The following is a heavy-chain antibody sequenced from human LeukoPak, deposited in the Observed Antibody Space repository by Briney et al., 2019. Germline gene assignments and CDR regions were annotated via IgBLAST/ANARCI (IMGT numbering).Heavy chain of an antibody. D-gene: IGHD2-2*01. J-gene: IGHJ4*02. V-gene: IGHV3-21*01. Sequence: GGSLRLSCAASGFTFSSYSMNWVRQAPGKGLEWVSSISSSSSYIYYADSVKGRFTISRDNAKNSLYLQMNSLRAEDTAVYYCARDPPGYCSSTSCRGLVATKDYWGQGTLVTVSS. CDR1: GFTFSSYS. CDR3: ARDPPGYCSSTSCRGLVATKDY. CDR2: ISSSSSYI.